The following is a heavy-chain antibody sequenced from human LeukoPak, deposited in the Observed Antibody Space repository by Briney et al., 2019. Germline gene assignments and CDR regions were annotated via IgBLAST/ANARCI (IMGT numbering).Heavy chain of an antibody. J-gene: IGHJ6*02. CDR2: INHSGST. D-gene: IGHD2-2*01. V-gene: IGHV4-34*01. Sequence: PSETLSLTCAVYGGSFSGYYWSWIRQPPGKGLEWIGEINHSGSTNYNPSLKSRVTISVDTSKNQFSLKLSSVTAADTAVYYCARVVPAAMSASYYGMDVWGQGTTVTVSS. CDR1: GGSFSGYY. CDR3: ARVVPAAMSASYYGMDV.